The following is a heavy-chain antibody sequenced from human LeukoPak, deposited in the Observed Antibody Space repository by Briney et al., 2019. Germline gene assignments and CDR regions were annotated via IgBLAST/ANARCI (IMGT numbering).Heavy chain of an antibody. J-gene: IGHJ4*02. Sequence: SETLSLTCAVYGGSFSGYYWSWIRQPPGKGLEWIGEINHSGSTNYNPSLKSRVTISVDTSKNQFSLKLSSVTAADTAVYYCATAIYDEAGYWGQGTLVTVSS. CDR2: INHSGST. D-gene: IGHD5/OR15-5a*01. V-gene: IGHV4-34*01. CDR3: ATAIYDEAGY. CDR1: GGSFSGYY.